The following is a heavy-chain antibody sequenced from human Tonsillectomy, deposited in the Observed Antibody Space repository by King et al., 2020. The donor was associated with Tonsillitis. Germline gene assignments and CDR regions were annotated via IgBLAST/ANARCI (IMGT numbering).Heavy chain of an antibody. D-gene: IGHD2/OR15-2a*01. Sequence: VQLVESGGGLVQPGGSLRLSCAASGFTFNSYWMNWFRQAPGKGLEWVANIKEDGSETYYVGSVRGRLTISRDNANNSLSLQMNSLRAEDTAVYYCVRSTTIPGTDYWGQGNLVIVSS. V-gene: IGHV3-7*01. J-gene: IGHJ4*02. CDR3: VRSTTIPGTDY. CDR1: GFTFNSYW. CDR2: IKEDGSET.